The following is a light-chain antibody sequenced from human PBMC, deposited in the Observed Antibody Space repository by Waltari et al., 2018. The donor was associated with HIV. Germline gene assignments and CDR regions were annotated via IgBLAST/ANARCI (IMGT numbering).Light chain of an antibody. J-gene: IGLJ3*02. V-gene: IGLV1-47*01. CDR3: AASDASLSAWV. Sequence: QSVLTQPPSASRTPGQRVTISFSGTSSNIRSNYVYSYQHLPGPAPKLLIYMNYQRPSGVPDRFSGSKSGASASLAISGLRSEDEADYYCAASDASLSAWVFGGGTRLTVL. CDR2: MNY. CDR1: SSNIRSNY.